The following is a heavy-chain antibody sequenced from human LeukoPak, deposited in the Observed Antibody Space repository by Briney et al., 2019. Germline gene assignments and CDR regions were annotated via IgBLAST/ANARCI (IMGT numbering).Heavy chain of an antibody. CDR2: ISYDGSNK. CDR3: AREEYSSSWYGSFRY. CDR1: GFTFSSYG. Sequence: GGSLRLSCAASGFTFSSYGMHWVRQAPGKGLEWVAVISYDGSNKYYADSVKGRFTISRDNSKNTLYLQMNSLRAEDTAVYYCAREEYSSSWYGSFRYWGQGTLVTVSS. J-gene: IGHJ4*02. V-gene: IGHV3-30*03. D-gene: IGHD6-13*01.